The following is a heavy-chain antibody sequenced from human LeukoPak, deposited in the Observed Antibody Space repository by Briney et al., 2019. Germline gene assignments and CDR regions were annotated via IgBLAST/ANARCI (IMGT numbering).Heavy chain of an antibody. CDR3: ARRTVTTSYFDY. CDR1: GYSVSSGYY. Sequence: SETLSLTCAVSGYSVSSGYYWGWIRQPPGKGLEWIGSIYHSGSTYYNPSLKSRVTISVDTSKNQFSLKLSSVTAADTAVYYCARRTVTTSYFDYWGQGTLVTVSS. D-gene: IGHD4-11*01. V-gene: IGHV4-38-2*01. J-gene: IGHJ4*02. CDR2: IYHSGST.